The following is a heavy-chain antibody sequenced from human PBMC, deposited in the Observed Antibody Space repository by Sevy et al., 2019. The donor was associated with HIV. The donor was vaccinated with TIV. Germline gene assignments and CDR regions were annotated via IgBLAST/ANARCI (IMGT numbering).Heavy chain of an antibody. Sequence: GGSLRLSCAASGFTFSDYFMGWVRQAPWRGLEWVANINQDGSQKNYVDSVKGRFTISRDNAKNSLYLQMNRLRVDDTAVYYCARELWPGDYWGQGTLVTVSS. CDR3: ARELWPGDY. CDR1: GFTFSDYF. J-gene: IGHJ4*02. V-gene: IGHV3-7*01. CDR2: INQDGSQK. D-gene: IGHD2-21*01.